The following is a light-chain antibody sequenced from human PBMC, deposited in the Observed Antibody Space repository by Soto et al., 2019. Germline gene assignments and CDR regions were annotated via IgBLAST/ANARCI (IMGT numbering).Light chain of an antibody. J-gene: IGKJ5*01. CDR3: QQSYSVPIT. V-gene: IGKV1-5*03. Sequence: DIQMTQSPSTLSGSVGDRVTITCRASQTISSWLAWYQQKPGKAPKLLIYKASTLKSGVPSRFSGSGSGTEFTLTINSLQPEDFATYYCQQSYSVPITFGQGTRLEIK. CDR1: QTISSW. CDR2: KAS.